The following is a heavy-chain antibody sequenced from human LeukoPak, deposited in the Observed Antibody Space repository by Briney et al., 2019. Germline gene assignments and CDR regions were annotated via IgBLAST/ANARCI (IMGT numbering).Heavy chain of an antibody. Sequence: ASVKVSCKASGYTFTSYYMHWVRQAPGQGLEWMGIINPSGSITSYAQKFQGRVTMTRDTSTSTVYMELSSLRSEDTAVYYCARTTVPGSDAFDTWGQGTMVTVSS. CDR3: ARTTVPGSDAFDT. J-gene: IGHJ3*02. CDR1: GYTFTSYY. D-gene: IGHD4-11*01. CDR2: INPSGSIT. V-gene: IGHV1-46*01.